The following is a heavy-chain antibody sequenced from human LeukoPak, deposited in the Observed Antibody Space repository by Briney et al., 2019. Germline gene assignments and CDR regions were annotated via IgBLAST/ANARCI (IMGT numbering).Heavy chain of an antibody. CDR2: INGDSSAR. Sequence: PGGSLRLSCAASGFIFSNYAMNWVRQAPGKGLEWISYINGDSSARLYADSVKGRFTISRDNAKNSLYLQMNSLRAEDTALYYCVKDRPNCATDHWGQGTLVTVSS. CDR3: VKDRPNCATDH. J-gene: IGHJ5*02. V-gene: IGHV3-48*04. D-gene: IGHD1-1*01. CDR1: GFIFSNYA.